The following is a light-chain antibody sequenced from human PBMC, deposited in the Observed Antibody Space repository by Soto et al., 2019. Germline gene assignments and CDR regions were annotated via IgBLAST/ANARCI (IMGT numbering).Light chain of an antibody. Sequence: AIRMTQSPSSFSASTGERVTITCRASQGISSYLAWYQQKPGKAPKLLIYAASTLQSGVLSRFSGSGSGTDFTLTISCLQSEDFATYYCQQYYSYPLTFGQGTRLEIK. V-gene: IGKV1-8*01. CDR1: QGISSY. CDR2: AAS. CDR3: QQYYSYPLT. J-gene: IGKJ5*01.